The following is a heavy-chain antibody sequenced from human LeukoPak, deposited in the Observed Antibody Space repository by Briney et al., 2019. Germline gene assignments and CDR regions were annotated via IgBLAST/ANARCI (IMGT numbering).Heavy chain of an antibody. CDR2: VNRDGGPA. CDR3: ARSPAGTYTMDV. J-gene: IGHJ6*02. D-gene: IGHD3-10*01. V-gene: IGHV3-74*01. CDR1: GFTFSDYL. Sequence: PGGSLRVSCAASGFTFSDYLIHWVRQTPGKGLLWVSRVNRDGGPATYADSVKGRFTVSRDNAKSTLYLQMNSLRAEDTAVYYCARSPAGTYTMDVWGQGTTVTVSS.